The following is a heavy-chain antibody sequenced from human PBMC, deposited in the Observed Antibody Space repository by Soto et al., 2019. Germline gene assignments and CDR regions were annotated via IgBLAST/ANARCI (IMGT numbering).Heavy chain of an antibody. D-gene: IGHD3-16*02. Sequence: ASVKVSCKTSGYTFTTYDIHWVRQASGQGLEWMGSMNRNSGDTAYAQKLQDRVTITRDTSISTAHMELSSLRSEDTATYYCAVTYFDYTWGHYRYSWGQGTPVTVSS. CDR1: GYTFTTYD. CDR3: AVTYFDYTWGHYRYS. V-gene: IGHV1-8*02. J-gene: IGHJ5*02. CDR2: MNRNSGDT.